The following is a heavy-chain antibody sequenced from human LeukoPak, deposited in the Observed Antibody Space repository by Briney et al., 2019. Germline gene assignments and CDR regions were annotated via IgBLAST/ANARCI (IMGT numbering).Heavy chain of an antibody. Sequence: ASVKVSCKASGYTFTGYYMHWVQQAPGQGLEWMGWINPNSGGTNYAQKFQGRVTMTRDTSISTAYMELSRLRSDDTAVYYCARDLGYDSSGYDYWGQGTLVTVSS. CDR3: ARDLGYDSSGYDY. CDR1: GYTFTGYY. D-gene: IGHD3-22*01. V-gene: IGHV1-2*02. CDR2: INPNSGGT. J-gene: IGHJ4*02.